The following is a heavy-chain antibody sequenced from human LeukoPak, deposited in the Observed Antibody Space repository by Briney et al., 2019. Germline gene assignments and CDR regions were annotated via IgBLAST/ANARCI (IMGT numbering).Heavy chain of an antibody. J-gene: IGHJ4*02. D-gene: IGHD2-2*01. CDR2: INPSGGTT. CDR3: ATSGTLFYYFDY. Sequence: ASVKVSCKASGYTFTSYYMHWVRQAPGQGLEWMGIINPSGGTTSHAQKFQGRVTMTRDTSTSTVYMELSSLRFEDTAVYYCATSGTLFYYFDYWGQGTLVTVSS. CDR1: GYTFTSYY. V-gene: IGHV1-46*01.